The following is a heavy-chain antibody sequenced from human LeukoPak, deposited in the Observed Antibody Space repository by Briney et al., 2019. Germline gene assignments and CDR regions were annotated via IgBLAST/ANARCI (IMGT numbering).Heavy chain of an antibody. CDR2: ITGDGGRT. CDR3: ASEGPIAVAGYFDY. V-gene: IGHV3-43*02. D-gene: IGHD6-19*01. CDR1: GFTFDDYA. Sequence: GGSLRLSCEASGFTFDDYARHWVRQAPGKGLEWVSLITGDGGRTYFADSVKGRFTISRDNRKNSLYLQMNSLRTDDTALYYCASEGPIAVAGYFDYWGQATLVTVSS. J-gene: IGHJ4*02.